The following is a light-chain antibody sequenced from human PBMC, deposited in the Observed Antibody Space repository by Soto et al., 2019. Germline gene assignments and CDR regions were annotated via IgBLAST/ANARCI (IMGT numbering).Light chain of an antibody. J-gene: IGLJ3*02. CDR1: SSDVGSFDY. CDR3: CSYTSSSTLV. CDR2: DVS. Sequence: QSALTQPASVSGSPGQSIAISCTGTSSDVGSFDYVSWYQHYPGKAPRLMIYDVSNRASGVSSRFSGSKSGNTASLTISGLQAEDEADYYCCSYTSSSTLVFGGGTKVTVL. V-gene: IGLV2-14*03.